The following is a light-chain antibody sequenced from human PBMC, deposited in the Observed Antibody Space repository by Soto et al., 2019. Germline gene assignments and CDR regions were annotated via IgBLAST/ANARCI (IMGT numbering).Light chain of an antibody. J-gene: IGKJ4*01. CDR2: VAS. V-gene: IGKV1-12*01. Sequence: DIQMTQSPSSVSASVGDRVTITCRANQDISTWLAWYQQKPGKAPKLLISVASTLQSGVPLRFSGSGSGTHFTLTISSLPPEDFATYYWQQSSSLPLACGGGTKVEIK. CDR3: QQSSSLPLA. CDR1: QDISTW.